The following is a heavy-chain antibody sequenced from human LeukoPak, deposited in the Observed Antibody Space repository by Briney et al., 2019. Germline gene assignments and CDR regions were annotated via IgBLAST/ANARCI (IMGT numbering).Heavy chain of an antibody. Sequence: GGSLRLSCAASGFTFDDYAMHWVRQAPGKGLEWVSGISWNSGSIGYADSVKGRFTISRDNAKNSLYLQMNSLRAEDTALYYCAKDYGSGSYYNLMYFDYWGQGTLVTVSS. CDR2: ISWNSGSI. CDR1: GFTFDDYA. D-gene: IGHD3-10*01. J-gene: IGHJ4*02. CDR3: AKDYGSGSYYNLMYFDY. V-gene: IGHV3-9*01.